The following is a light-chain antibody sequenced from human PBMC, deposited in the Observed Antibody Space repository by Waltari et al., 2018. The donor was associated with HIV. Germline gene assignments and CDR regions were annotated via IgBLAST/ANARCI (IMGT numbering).Light chain of an antibody. CDR1: SSNIGSNT. J-gene: IGLJ3*02. Sequence: QSVLTQPPSASGTPGQRVSISCSGSSSNIGSNTVNWYQQLPGTAPKLLIYTDNQRPPGVPDRFSGSTSDTSASLASSGLQSEDEADYYCSTWDDGLDGPVFGGGTKLTVL. CDR2: TDN. V-gene: IGLV1-44*01. CDR3: STWDDGLDGPV.